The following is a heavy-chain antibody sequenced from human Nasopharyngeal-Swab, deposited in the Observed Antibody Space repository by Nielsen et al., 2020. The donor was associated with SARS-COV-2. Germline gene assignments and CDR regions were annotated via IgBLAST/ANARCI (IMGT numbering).Heavy chain of an antibody. Sequence: LSLTCAASGFTFSSYEMNWVRQAPGKGLEWVSYISSSGSTICYADSVKGRFTISRDNAKNSLYLQMNSLRAEDTAIYYCARKSTYYDFWSGYYSDYYYDYGMDVWGQGTTVTVSS. D-gene: IGHD3-3*01. J-gene: IGHJ6*02. CDR1: GFTFSSYE. CDR2: ISSSGSTI. CDR3: ARKSTYYDFWSGYYSDYYYDYGMDV. V-gene: IGHV3-48*03.